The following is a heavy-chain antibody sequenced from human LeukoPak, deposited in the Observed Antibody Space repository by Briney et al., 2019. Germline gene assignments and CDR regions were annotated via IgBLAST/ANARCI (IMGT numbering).Heavy chain of an antibody. CDR3: AAPVAADAFDI. Sequence: GESLKISCKSSGYSFTNYWIGWVRQMPEKGLEWMGIIFPGDSDTKYSPSFQGQVTISADKSISTAFLQWSSLKASDTAMYYCAAPVAADAFDIWGQGTMVTVSS. CDR2: IFPGDSDT. CDR1: GYSFTNYW. J-gene: IGHJ3*02. D-gene: IGHD6-19*01. V-gene: IGHV5-51*01.